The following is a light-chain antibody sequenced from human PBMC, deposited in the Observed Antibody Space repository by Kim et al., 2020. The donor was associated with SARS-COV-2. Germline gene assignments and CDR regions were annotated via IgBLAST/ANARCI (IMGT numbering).Light chain of an antibody. J-gene: IGLJ2*01. Sequence: QLVLTQSPSASASLGASVKLTCTLSSGHSSYAIAWHQQQPEKGPRYLMKLNSDGSHSKGDGIPDRFSGSSSGAERYLTISSLQSEDEADYYCNCRDSSGNHLVFGGGTQLTVL. CDR2: LNSDGSH. V-gene: IGLV4-69*01. CDR3: NCRDSSGNHLV. CDR1: SGHSSYA.